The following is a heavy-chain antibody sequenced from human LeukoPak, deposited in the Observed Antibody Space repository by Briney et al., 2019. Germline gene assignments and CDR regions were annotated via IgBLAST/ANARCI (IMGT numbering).Heavy chain of an antibody. D-gene: IGHD5-24*01. J-gene: IGHJ4*02. Sequence: GGSLRLSCAASGFTFSSYWMSWVRQAPGKGLEWVANIKQDGSEKYYVDSVKGRFTISRDNAKNSLYLQMNSLRAEDTAVYYYARERPPKEMATIYDYWGQGTLVTVSS. V-gene: IGHV3-7*01. CDR3: ARERPPKEMATIYDY. CDR2: IKQDGSEK. CDR1: GFTFSSYW.